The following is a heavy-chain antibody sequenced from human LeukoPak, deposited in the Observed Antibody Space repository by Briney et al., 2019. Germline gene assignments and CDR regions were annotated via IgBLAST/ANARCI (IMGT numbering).Heavy chain of an antibody. CDR3: AREIYPATFDY. CDR1: GGSISSGSYY. CDR2: IYTSGST. D-gene: IGHD2-15*01. J-gene: IGHJ4*02. Sequence: SQXLSLTCTVSGGSISSGSYYWSWIRQPAGKGLEWIGRIYTSGSTNYNPSLKSRVTISVDTSKNQFSLKLSSVTAADTAVYYCAREIYPATFDYWGQGTLGTVSS. V-gene: IGHV4-61*02.